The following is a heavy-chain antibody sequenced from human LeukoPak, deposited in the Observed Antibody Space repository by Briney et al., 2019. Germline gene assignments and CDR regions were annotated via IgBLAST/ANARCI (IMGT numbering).Heavy chain of an antibody. CDR1: GGSISSYY. CDR3: ARTYCSGGSCYPENFDY. V-gene: IGHV4-59*01. Sequence: SETLSLTCTVSGGSISSYYWSWIRQPPGKGLEWIGCIYYSGSTNYNPSLKSRVTISVDTSKNQFSLKLSSVTAADTAVNYCARTYCSGGSCYPENFDYWGQGTLVTVSS. CDR2: IYYSGST. J-gene: IGHJ4*02. D-gene: IGHD2-15*01.